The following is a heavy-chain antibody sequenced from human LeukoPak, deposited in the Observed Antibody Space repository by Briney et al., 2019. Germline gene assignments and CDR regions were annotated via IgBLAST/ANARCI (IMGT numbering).Heavy chain of an antibody. D-gene: IGHD3-22*01. CDR2: ISGSGGST. Sequence: GGSLRLSCAASGFTFSSYAMSWVRQAPGKGLEWVSAISGSGGSTYYADSVKGRFTISRDNSKNTLYLQMNSLRAEDTAVYYCAKGQYYYDSSGTFDYWGQGTLVTVSS. CDR1: GFTFSSYA. V-gene: IGHV3-23*01. J-gene: IGHJ4*02. CDR3: AKGQYYYDSSGTFDY.